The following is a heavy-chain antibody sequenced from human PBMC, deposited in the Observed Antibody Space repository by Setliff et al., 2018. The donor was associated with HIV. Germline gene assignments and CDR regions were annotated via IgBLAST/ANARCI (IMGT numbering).Heavy chain of an antibody. J-gene: IGHJ3*02. CDR2: IYSSGSI. D-gene: IGHD6-13*01. CDR3: ARDRPSSSWYFNAFDI. Sequence: PSETLSLTCTVSGGSISSHCWSWIRQSPGKAPEWIGYIYSSGSIIYNPSLKSRVTMSVDTSKNQFSLKLTSVTAADTAVYYCARDRPSSSWYFNAFDIWGQGTMVTVSS. V-gene: IGHV4-59*11. CDR1: GGSISSHC.